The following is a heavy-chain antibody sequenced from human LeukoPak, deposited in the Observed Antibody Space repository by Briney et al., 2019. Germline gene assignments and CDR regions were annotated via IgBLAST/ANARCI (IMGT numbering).Heavy chain of an antibody. D-gene: IGHD2/OR15-2a*01. CDR2: INSDGSST. J-gene: IGHJ4*02. CDR3: ARGRGTIYMFDY. V-gene: IGHV3-74*01. Sequence: GGSLRLSCAASGFSFNKVWMHWVRQVPGKGLVWVSRINSDGSSTTYADSVKGRFTISRDNARNTLYLQMNSLRAEDTAVYYCARGRGTIYMFDYWGQGTLVTVSS. CDR1: GFSFNKVW.